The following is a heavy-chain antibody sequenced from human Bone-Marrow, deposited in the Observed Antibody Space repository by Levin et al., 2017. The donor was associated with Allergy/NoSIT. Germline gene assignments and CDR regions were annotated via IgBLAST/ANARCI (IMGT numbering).Heavy chain of an antibody. CDR3: AGDHVYCTRGSCFSFRGLDV. CDR1: GDSIHTGDYY. J-gene: IGHJ6*02. V-gene: IGHV4-31*03. Sequence: SQTLSLTCTVSGDSIHTGDYYWTWIRQFPGGGLEWIGYVYQSTKRSVNPSLRSRVSISADTSKNQFSLNLTSLTAPDTAVYFCAGDHVYCTRGSCFSFRGLDVWGQGTTVTVSS. CDR2: VYQSTKR. D-gene: IGHD2-15*01.